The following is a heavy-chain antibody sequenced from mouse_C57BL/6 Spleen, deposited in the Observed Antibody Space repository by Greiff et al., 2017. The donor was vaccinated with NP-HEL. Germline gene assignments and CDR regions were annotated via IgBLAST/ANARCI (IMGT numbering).Heavy chain of an antibody. CDR1: GFTFSDYY. V-gene: IGHV5-12*01. Sequence: EVHLVESGGGLVQPGGSLKLSCAASGFTFSDYYMYWVRQTPEKRLEWVAYISNGGGSTYYPDTVKGRFTISRDNAKNTLYLQMSRLKSEDTAMDYCGRQDYDGYDAMDYWGQGTSVTVSS. D-gene: IGHD2-3*01. CDR3: GRQDYDGYDAMDY. CDR2: ISNGGGST. J-gene: IGHJ4*01.